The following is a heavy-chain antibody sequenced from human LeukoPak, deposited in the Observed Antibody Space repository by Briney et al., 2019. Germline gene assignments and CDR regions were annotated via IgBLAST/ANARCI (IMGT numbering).Heavy chain of an antibody. CDR3: ARGPWIQLWLSYYYYYMDV. D-gene: IGHD5-18*01. CDR1: GGSFSGYY. J-gene: IGHJ6*03. Sequence: PSETLSLTCAVYGGSFSGYYWGWIRQPPGKGLEWIGEINHSGSTNYNPSLKSRVTISVDTSKNQLSLKLSSVTAADRAVYYCARGPWIQLWLSYYYYYMDVWGKGTTVTVSS. V-gene: IGHV4-34*01. CDR2: INHSGST.